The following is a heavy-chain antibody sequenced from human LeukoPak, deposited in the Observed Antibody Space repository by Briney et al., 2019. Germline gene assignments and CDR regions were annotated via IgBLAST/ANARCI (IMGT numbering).Heavy chain of an antibody. CDR3: ARGFRGHSNYNWFDP. CDR2: IYHSGST. D-gene: IGHD4-11*01. Sequence: PSETLSLTCAVYGGSFSGYYWSWIRQPPGKGLEWIGYIYHSGSTYYNPSLKSRVTISVDRSKNQFSLKLSSVTAADTAVYYCARGFRGHSNYNWFDPWGQGTLVTVSS. J-gene: IGHJ5*02. V-gene: IGHV4-34*01. CDR1: GGSFSGYY.